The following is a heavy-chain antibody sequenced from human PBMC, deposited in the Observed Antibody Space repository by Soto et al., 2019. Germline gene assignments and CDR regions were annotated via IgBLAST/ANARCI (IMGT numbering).Heavy chain of an antibody. CDR1: GYSFTSYW. V-gene: IGHV5-51*01. CDR2: IYPGDSDT. D-gene: IGHD3-10*01. CDR3: ARLNSYYGSGSYYGPFDY. J-gene: IGHJ4*02. Sequence: GESLKISCKGSGYSFTSYWIGWVRQMPGKGLEGVGIIYPGDSDTRFSPSFHGRVTISAEKSISTAYLQWSSLKASDTSMYYCARLNSYYGSGSYYGPFDYWGKGTLLTVSS.